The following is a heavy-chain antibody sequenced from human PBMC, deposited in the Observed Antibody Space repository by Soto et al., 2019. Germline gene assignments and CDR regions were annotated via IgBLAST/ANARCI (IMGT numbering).Heavy chain of an antibody. CDR2: IYSGGYT. CDR1: GFTVSNNY. D-gene: IGHD5-18*01. Sequence: GGSLRLSCAVSGFTVSNNYMSWVRQAPGKGLEGVSVIYSGGYTAYGDSVKGRFTISRDNSKNTLYLQMNSLRAEDTAVYHCAKEIRYSYGDHYYYYGMDVWGQGTTVTVSS. J-gene: IGHJ6*02. V-gene: IGHV3-53*05. CDR3: AKEIRYSYGDHYYYYGMDV.